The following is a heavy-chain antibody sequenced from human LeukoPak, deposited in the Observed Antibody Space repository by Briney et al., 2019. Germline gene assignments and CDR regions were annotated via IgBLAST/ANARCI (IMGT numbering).Heavy chain of an antibody. D-gene: IGHD3-16*02. CDR3: AREKSSYPAFDY. CDR1: GGSISSNY. J-gene: IGHJ4*02. Sequence: SETLSLTCMVSGGSISSNYWSWIRPPPGKGLEWVGRIFNSGSTNYNPSLKSRVTMSIDTAKNQFSLKLSSVTAADTAVYYCAREKSSYPAFDYWGQGTLITVSS. V-gene: IGHV4-4*07. CDR2: IFNSGST.